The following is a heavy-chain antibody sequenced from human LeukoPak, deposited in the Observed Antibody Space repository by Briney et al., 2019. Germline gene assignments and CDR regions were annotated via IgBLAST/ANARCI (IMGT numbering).Heavy chain of an antibody. CDR3: AREDVVLVDAVRYYYYGMDV. V-gene: IGHV1-46*01. CDR2: INPSGGST. Sequence: ASVKVSCKASGYNFISYNMHWVRQAPGQGLEWMGIINPSGGSTSYAQKFQDRVTMTRDTSTSTVYMELGSLKSEDTAVYYCAREDVVLVDAVRYYYYGMDVWGQGTTVTVSS. J-gene: IGHJ6*02. D-gene: IGHD2-8*01. CDR1: GYNFISYN.